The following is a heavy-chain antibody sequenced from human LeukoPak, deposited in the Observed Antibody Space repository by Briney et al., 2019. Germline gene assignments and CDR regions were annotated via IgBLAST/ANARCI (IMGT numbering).Heavy chain of an antibody. D-gene: IGHD6-19*01. J-gene: IGHJ4*02. V-gene: IGHV4-59*01. Sequence: PSETLSLTCTVSGGSISSYYWSWIRQPPGKGLEWIGYIYYSGSTNYNPSLKSRVTISVDTSKNQFSLKLSSVTAADTAVYYCARRMVAGPDYWGQGTLVTVSS. CDR2: IYYSGST. CDR3: ARRMVAGPDY. CDR1: GGSISSYY.